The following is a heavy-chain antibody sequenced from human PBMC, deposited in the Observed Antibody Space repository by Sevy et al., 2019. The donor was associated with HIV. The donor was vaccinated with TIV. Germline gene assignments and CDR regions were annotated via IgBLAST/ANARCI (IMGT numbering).Heavy chain of an antibody. D-gene: IGHD3-22*01. CDR1: GFTFSSYW. V-gene: IGHV3-7*01. Sequence: GGSLRLSCAASGFTFSSYWMSWVRQAPGKGLEWVATIKQDGSEKYYVDSVKGRFTISRDNAKNSLYLQMNSLRAEDTAVYYCAREGYYDSSGYPSGAFDIWGQGTMVTVSS. CDR2: IKQDGSEK. CDR3: AREGYYDSSGYPSGAFDI. J-gene: IGHJ3*02.